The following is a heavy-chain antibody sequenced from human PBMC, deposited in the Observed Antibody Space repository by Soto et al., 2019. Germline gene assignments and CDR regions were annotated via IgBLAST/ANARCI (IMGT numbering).Heavy chain of an antibody. CDR3: ARVGGINWFDP. CDR2: IYYSGST. J-gene: IGHJ5*02. D-gene: IGHD3-16*01. Sequence: SETLSLTCTVSGASISSGGYYWSWIRQHPGKGLEWIGYIYYSGSTYYNPSLKSRVTIPVDTSKNQFSLKLSSVTAADTAVYYCARVGGINWFDPWGQGTLVTVSS. CDR1: GASISSGGYY. V-gene: IGHV4-31*03.